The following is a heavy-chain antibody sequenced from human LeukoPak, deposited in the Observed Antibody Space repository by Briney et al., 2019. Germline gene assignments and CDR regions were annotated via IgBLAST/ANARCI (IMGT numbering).Heavy chain of an antibody. CDR3: APDFWSDKDFDY. CDR1: GFTFSSYG. CDR2: IWYDGSNK. J-gene: IGHJ4*02. Sequence: GGSLRLSCAASGFTFSSYGMHWVRQAPGKGRGWVAVIWYDGSNKYYADSVKGRFTISRDNSKNTLYLQMNSLRAEDTAVYYCAPDFWSDKDFDYWGQGTLVTVSS. V-gene: IGHV3-33*01. D-gene: IGHD3-3*01.